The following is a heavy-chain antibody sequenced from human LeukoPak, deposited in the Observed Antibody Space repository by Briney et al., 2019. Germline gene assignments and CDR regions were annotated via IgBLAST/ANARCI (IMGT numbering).Heavy chain of an antibody. CDR2: ISAYNGNT. D-gene: IGHD1-26*01. CDR1: GYSFTSYG. J-gene: IGHJ1*01. Sequence: ASVKVSCKASGYSFTSYGISWVRQAPGQGLEWMGWISAYNGNTNYAQKLQGRVTMTTDTSTSTAYMELRSLRSDDTAVYYCARGDRVGATTYEYFQHWGQGTLVTVSS. V-gene: IGHV1-18*01. CDR3: ARGDRVGATTYEYFQH.